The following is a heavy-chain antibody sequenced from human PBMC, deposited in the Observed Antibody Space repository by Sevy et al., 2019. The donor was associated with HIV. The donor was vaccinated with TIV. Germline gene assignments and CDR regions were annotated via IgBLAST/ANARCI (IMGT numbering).Heavy chain of an antibody. J-gene: IGHJ6*02. CDR3: AKEGIVRGMDG. CDR2: ISYDGSNK. V-gene: IGHV3-30*18. D-gene: IGHD1-26*01. CDR1: GFTFSSYG. Sequence: GGSLRLSCAASGFTFSSYGMHWVRQAPGKGLEWVAVISYDGSNKYYADSVKGRFTISRDNSKNTLYLQMNSLRAEDTAVYYCAKEGIVRGMDGWGQRTTVTVSS.